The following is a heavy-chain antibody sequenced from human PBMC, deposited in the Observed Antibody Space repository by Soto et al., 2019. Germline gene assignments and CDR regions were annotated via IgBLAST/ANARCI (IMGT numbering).Heavy chain of an antibody. CDR2: IYYSGST. V-gene: IGHV4-59*01. CDR3: ARSGRFLELLFYLDS. D-gene: IGHD3-3*01. CDR1: GDSIDNYY. Sequence: XATLSLTCTVSGDSIDNYYWSWIRQSPGKGLEWIGYIYYSGSTTYNPSLKSRVTISVDRAKNQFSLRLRSVTAADTAVYYCARSGRFLELLFYLDSWGQGALVTVSS. J-gene: IGHJ4*02.